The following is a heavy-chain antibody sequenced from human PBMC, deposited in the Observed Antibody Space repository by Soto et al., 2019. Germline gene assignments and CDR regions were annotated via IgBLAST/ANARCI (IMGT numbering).Heavy chain of an antibody. D-gene: IGHD1-1*01. CDR3: ARGGKERFRGPGMDV. V-gene: IGHV1-69*01. CDR1: GDRFSTYA. CDR2: IITFFGAA. J-gene: IGHJ6*02. Sequence: QVQLVQSRAEVRKPGSSVRVSCRASGDRFSTYAINWVLQAPGQGLEWLGGIITFFGAAMYAQKFQDRVTITADEFTTTAYLELSSLRPEDTAVYYCARGGKERFRGPGMDVWGQGTTVTVSS.